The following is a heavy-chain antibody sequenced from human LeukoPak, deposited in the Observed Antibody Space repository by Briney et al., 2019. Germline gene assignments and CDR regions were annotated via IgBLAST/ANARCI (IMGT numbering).Heavy chain of an antibody. Sequence: GAAVKVSCKASGYTFTGYYMHWVRQAPGQGLEWMGWINPNSGGTNYAQDFHGRVTMTRDTSISTAYMELSRLRSDDTAVYYCARAGGSGNLAWGQGNRVRVFS. CDR3: ARAGGSGNLA. D-gene: IGHD1-26*01. J-gene: IGHJ5*02. V-gene: IGHV1-2*02. CDR2: INPNSGGT. CDR1: GYTFTGYY.